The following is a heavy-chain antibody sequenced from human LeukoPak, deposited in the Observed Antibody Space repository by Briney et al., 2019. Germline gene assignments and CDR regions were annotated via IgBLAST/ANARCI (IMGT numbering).Heavy chain of an antibody. Sequence: GGSLRLSCAASGFTFSSYSMNWVRQAPGKGLEWVSSISSSSSYIYYADSVKGRFTISRDNAKNSLCLQMNSLRAEDTAVYYCARLAFMITFGGVIVLPPDFDYWGQGTLVTVSS. J-gene: IGHJ4*02. V-gene: IGHV3-21*01. CDR2: ISSSSSYI. CDR3: ARLAFMITFGGVIVLPPDFDY. D-gene: IGHD3-16*02. CDR1: GFTFSSYS.